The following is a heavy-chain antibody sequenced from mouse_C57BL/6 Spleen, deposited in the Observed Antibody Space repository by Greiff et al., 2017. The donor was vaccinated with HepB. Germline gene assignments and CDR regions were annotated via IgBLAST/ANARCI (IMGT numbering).Heavy chain of an antibody. D-gene: IGHD2-3*01. V-gene: IGHV5-12*01. Sequence: EVQRVESGGGLVQPGGSLKLSCAASGFTFSDYYMYWVRQTPEKRLEWVAYISNGGGSTYYPDTVKGRFTISRDNAKNTLYLQMSRLKSEDTAMYYCARAIYDGYYHYFDYWGQGTTLTVSS. CDR2: ISNGGGST. J-gene: IGHJ2*01. CDR1: GFTFSDYY. CDR3: ARAIYDGYYHYFDY.